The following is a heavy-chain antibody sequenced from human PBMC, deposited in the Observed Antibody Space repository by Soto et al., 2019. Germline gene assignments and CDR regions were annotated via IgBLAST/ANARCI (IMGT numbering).Heavy chain of an antibody. D-gene: IGHD3-16*02. Sequence: AGGSLRLSCAASGFTFSSYAMSWVRQAPGKGLEWVSAISGSGGSTYYADSVKGRFTISRDNSKNTLYLQMNSLRAEDTAVYYCARPYMITFGGVIVPDAFDIWGQGTMVTVSS. V-gene: IGHV3-23*01. CDR2: ISGSGGST. J-gene: IGHJ3*02. CDR3: ARPYMITFGGVIVPDAFDI. CDR1: GFTFSSYA.